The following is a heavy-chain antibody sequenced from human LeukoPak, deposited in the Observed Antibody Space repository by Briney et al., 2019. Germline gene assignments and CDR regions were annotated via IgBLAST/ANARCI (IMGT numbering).Heavy chain of an antibody. CDR3: ARGGGYCSGGSCYSRLVY. D-gene: IGHD2-15*01. Sequence: SVKASCKASGGTFSSYAISWVRQAPGQGLEWMGRIIPIFGIANYAQKFQGRVTITADKSTSTAYMELSSLRSEDTAVYYCARGGGYCSGGSCYSRLVYWGQGTLVTVSS. V-gene: IGHV1-69*04. J-gene: IGHJ4*02. CDR1: GGTFSSYA. CDR2: IIPIFGIA.